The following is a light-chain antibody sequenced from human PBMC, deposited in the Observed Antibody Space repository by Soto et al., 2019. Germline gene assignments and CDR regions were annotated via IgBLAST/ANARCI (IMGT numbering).Light chain of an antibody. CDR2: DAS. J-gene: IGKJ5*01. CDR1: QSVSSGF. CDR3: QQYGSSPFT. Sequence: EIVLTQSPVTLSLSPGDRATLSCRASQSVSSGFLAWYQQKPGQAPRLLIFDASRRATGIADRFSGSGSGIDFTLTVNRLEPEDSAVYYCQQYGSSPFTFGQGTRLEIK. V-gene: IGKV3-20*01.